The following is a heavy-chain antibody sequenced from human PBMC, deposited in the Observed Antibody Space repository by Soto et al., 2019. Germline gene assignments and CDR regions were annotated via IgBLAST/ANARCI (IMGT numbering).Heavy chain of an antibody. Sequence: QVQLQDSGPGLVKPSQTLSLTCTVAGGSISSGGDYWSWIRQHPGKGQEWIGYIYYSGSAYYNPSLTGRVTISVDTYKKQVSMRLSSVSAEDTDVYYCERDAGGWYHLLSPCFDPWGQGTLVTVSS. D-gene: IGHD2-2*01. V-gene: IGHV4-31*03. CDR3: ERDAGGWYHLLSPCFDP. J-gene: IGHJ5*02. CDR2: IYYSGSA. CDR1: GGSISSGGDY.